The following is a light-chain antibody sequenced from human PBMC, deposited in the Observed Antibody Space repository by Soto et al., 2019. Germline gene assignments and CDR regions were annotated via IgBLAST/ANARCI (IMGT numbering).Light chain of an antibody. CDR3: QPYEGT. J-gene: IGKJ1*01. Sequence: DIQMTQSPSTLSASVGDRVTITCRASQSISSWLAWYQQKPGKAPKLLIYDASSLESGVPSRFSGSGSGTEFTLTISSLQPDDFATHYCQPYEGTFGQGTKVDIK. V-gene: IGKV1-5*01. CDR2: DAS. CDR1: QSISSW.